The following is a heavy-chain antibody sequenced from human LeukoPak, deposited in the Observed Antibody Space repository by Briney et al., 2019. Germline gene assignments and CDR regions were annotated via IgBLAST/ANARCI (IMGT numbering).Heavy chain of an antibody. CDR1: GFTFDDYA. J-gene: IGHJ4*02. CDR2: ISWNSGTI. V-gene: IGHV3-9*01. CDR3: AKDKDGTVTTVDY. Sequence: PGGSLTLSCAASGFTFDDYAMRWVRQPPGKGLEWVSGISWNSGTIGYADSVKGRFTISRDNAKNSLYLQMHSLRAEDTALYDCAKDKDGTVTTVDYWGQGTLVTVSS. D-gene: IGHD4-17*01.